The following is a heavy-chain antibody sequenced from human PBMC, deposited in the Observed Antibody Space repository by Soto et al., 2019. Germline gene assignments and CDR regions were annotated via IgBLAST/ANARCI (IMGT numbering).Heavy chain of an antibody. J-gene: IGHJ3*02. D-gene: IGHD2-2*01. V-gene: IGHV3-74*01. CDR3: GSYCSSTSCPDDHDAFDI. CDR1: GFTFSSYW. CDR2: INSDGSST. Sequence: PGGSLRLSCAAPGFTFSSYWMHWVRQAPGKGLVWVSRINSDGSSTSYADSGKGRFTISRDNAKNTLYLQMNSLRAEDTAVYYCGSYCSSTSCPDDHDAFDIWGQGTMVTVSS.